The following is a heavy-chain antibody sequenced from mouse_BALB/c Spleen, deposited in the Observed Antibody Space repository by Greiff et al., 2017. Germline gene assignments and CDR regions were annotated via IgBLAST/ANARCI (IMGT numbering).Heavy chain of an antibody. V-gene: IGHV2-2*02. Sequence: VQLQQSGPGLVQPSQSLSITCTVSGFSLTSYGVHWVRQSPGKGLEWLGVIWSGGSTDYNAAFISRLSISKDNSKSQVFFKMNSLQANDTAIYYCARSGWLLRTWFAYWGQGTLVTVSA. CDR3: ARSGWLLRTWFAY. J-gene: IGHJ3*01. D-gene: IGHD2-3*01. CDR1: GFSLTSYG. CDR2: IWSGGST.